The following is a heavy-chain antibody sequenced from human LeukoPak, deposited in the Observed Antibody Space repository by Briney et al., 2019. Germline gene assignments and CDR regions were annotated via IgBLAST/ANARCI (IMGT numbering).Heavy chain of an antibody. CDR3: AKESLLLRGPLLIYYFDF. Sequence: GGSLRLSCAASDFSSTTYAMSWVRQAPGKGLEWVSSISGGDPTTYYADSVKGRFTISRDNSKNTLYLQMNSLRAEDTAIYYCAKESLLLRGPLLIYYFDFWGQGTLVTVSS. J-gene: IGHJ4*02. CDR2: ISGGDPTT. D-gene: IGHD3-10*01. V-gene: IGHV3-23*01. CDR1: DFSSTTYA.